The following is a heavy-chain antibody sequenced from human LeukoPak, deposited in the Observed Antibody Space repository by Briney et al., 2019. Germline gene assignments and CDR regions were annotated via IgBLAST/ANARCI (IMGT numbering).Heavy chain of an antibody. J-gene: IGHJ5*02. CDR1: GGTFSNYG. Sequence: SVKVSCKASGGTFSNYGITWVRQAPGQGLEWMGEIIPIFDTATYAQRYQGRVTITTDESTSTAFMELRSLRSEDTAVYYCAGMIRPEADGTGYFDPWGQETLVTVSS. D-gene: IGHD1-1*01. V-gene: IGHV1-69*05. CDR2: IIPIFDTA. CDR3: AGMIRPEADGTGYFDP.